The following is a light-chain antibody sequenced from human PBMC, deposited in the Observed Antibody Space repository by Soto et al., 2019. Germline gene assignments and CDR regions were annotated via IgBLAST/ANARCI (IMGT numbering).Light chain of an antibody. Sequence: EIVMTQSPATLSVSPGERATLSCRASQSVSRKVAWYQQKPGQAPRLLIYGSSTRATGIPARFSGSGSGTEFTLTISSLQSEDFAVYYCQQYNNWPPYTFGQGTKPEIK. CDR1: QSVSRK. CDR2: GSS. CDR3: QQYNNWPPYT. V-gene: IGKV3-15*01. J-gene: IGKJ2*01.